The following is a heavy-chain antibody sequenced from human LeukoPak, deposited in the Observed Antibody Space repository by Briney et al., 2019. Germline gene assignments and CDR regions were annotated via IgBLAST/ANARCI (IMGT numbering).Heavy chain of an antibody. Sequence: SETLSLTCAVSGGTFSGYYWSWIRQPPGKGLECIWEINHSGSTNYNPSLKTRVTTSVDTSKNKCSLKLSSVTAADTVVYYCARGLMTTASESWFDPWGEGTLVTVSS. CDR2: INHSGST. CDR1: GGTFSGYY. CDR3: ARGLMTTASESWFDP. D-gene: IGHD4-17*01. J-gene: IGHJ5*02. V-gene: IGHV4-34*01.